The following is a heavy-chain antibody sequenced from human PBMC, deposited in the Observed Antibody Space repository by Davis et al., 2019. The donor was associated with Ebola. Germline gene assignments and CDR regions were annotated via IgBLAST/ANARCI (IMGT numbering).Heavy chain of an antibody. CDR3: ARGNGDDEGYYYGMDV. CDR2: IIPILGIA. J-gene: IGHJ6*02. D-gene: IGHD4-17*01. CDR1: GGTFSSYA. Sequence: SVKVSCKASGGTFSSYAISWVRQAPGQGLERMGRIIPILGIANYAQKFQGRVTITADKSTSTAYMELSSLRSKDTAVYYCARGNGDDEGYYYGMDVWGQGTTVTVSS. V-gene: IGHV1-69*04.